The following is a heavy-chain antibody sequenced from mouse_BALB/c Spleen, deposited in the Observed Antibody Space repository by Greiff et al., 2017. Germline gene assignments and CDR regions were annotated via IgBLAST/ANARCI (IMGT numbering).Heavy chain of an antibody. D-gene: IGHD2-4*01. V-gene: IGHV14-3*02. J-gene: IGHJ3*01. Sequence: VQLKQSGAELVKPGASVKLSCTASGFNIKDTYMHWVKQRPEQGLEWIGRIDPANGNTKYDPKFQGKATITADTSSNTAYLQLSSLTSEDTAVYYCAGYDSWFAYWGQGTLVTVSA. CDR1: GFNIKDTY. CDR3: AGYDSWFAY. CDR2: IDPANGNT.